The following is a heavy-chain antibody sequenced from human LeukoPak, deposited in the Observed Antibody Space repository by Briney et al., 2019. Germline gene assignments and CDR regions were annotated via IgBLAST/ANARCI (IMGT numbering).Heavy chain of an antibody. J-gene: IGHJ4*02. CDR2: IRYDGSNK. V-gene: IGHV3-30*02. CDR1: GFTFSSYG. D-gene: IGHD4-17*01. Sequence: GGSLRLSCAASGFTFSSYGMHWVRQAPGKGLEWVAFIRYDGSNKYHADSVKGRLTISRDNSKNTLYLQMNSLRAEDTAVYYCAKAFGDYEATLTDYWGQGTLVTVSS. CDR3: AKAFGDYEATLTDY.